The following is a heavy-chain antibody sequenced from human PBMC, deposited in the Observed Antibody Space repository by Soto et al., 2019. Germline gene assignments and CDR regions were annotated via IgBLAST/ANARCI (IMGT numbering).Heavy chain of an antibody. Sequence: QVQLQQWGAGLLKPSETLSLTCAVYGGSFSGYSWSWIRQSPGKGLEWIGEINHSGSTNYNPSLTSRVTISVDTSKNQFSLKLSSVTAADTAVYYCAGTLGYCSGENCYRYDYWGQGNLVTVSS. CDR1: GGSFSGYS. D-gene: IGHD2-15*01. V-gene: IGHV4-34*01. CDR2: INHSGST. CDR3: AGTLGYCSGENCYRYDY. J-gene: IGHJ4*02.